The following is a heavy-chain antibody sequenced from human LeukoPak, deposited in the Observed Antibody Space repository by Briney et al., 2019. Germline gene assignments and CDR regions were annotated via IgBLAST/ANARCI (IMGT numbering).Heavy chain of an antibody. CDR1: GGTFSSYA. V-gene: IGHV1-69*04. CDR2: IIPILGIA. Sequence: SVKVSCKASGGTFSSYAISWVRQAPGQGLEWMGRIIPILGIANYAQKFQGRVTITADKSTSTAYMELSSLRSEDTAVYYCARDPSLGYSYGYLLDYWGQGTLVTVS. J-gene: IGHJ4*02. D-gene: IGHD5-18*01. CDR3: ARDPSLGYSYGYLLDY.